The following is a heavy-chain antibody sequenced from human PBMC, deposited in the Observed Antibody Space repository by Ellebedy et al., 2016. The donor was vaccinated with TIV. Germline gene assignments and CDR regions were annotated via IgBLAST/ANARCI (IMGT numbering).Heavy chain of an antibody. CDR1: GGSFSGYY. V-gene: IGHV4-34*01. D-gene: IGHD1-26*01. CDR3: AREVVGTTKDHFDY. J-gene: IGHJ4*02. Sequence: SETLSLXXAVYGGSFSGYYWSWIRQPPGKGLEWIGEINRSGGTKYNPSLESRVTISVDTSKNQFSLKLTSVTAADTAVYYCAREVVGTTKDHFDYWGQGTLVTVSS. CDR2: INRSGGT.